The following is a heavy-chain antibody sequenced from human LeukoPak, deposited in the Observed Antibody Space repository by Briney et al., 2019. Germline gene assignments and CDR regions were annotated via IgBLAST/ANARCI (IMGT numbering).Heavy chain of an antibody. J-gene: IGHJ4*02. CDR3: AKTPKDIVVVPANYFDY. D-gene: IGHD2-2*01. CDR1: GFTFSSYA. Sequence: GRSLRLSCAASGFTFSSYAMHWVRQAPGKGLEWVAVISYDGSNKYYADSVKGRFTISRDNSKNTLYLQMNSLRAEDTAVYYCAKTPKDIVVVPANYFDYWGQGTLVTVSS. V-gene: IGHV3-30-3*02. CDR2: ISYDGSNK.